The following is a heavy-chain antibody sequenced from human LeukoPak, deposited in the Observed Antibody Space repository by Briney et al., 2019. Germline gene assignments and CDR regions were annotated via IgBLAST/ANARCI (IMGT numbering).Heavy chain of an antibody. V-gene: IGHV3-21*01. J-gene: IGHJ6*03. CDR1: GFTFSSYS. D-gene: IGHD6-13*01. CDR2: ISSSSSYI. Sequence: GGSLRLSCAASGFTFSSYSMNWVRQAPGKGLEWVSSISSSSSYIYYADSVKGRFTISRDNAKNSLYLQMNSLRAEDTAVYYCARGPSYSSSWSYYMDVWGKGTTVTVSS. CDR3: ARGPSYSSSWSYYMDV.